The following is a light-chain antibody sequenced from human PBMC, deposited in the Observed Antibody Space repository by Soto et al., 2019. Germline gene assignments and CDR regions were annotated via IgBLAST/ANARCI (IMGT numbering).Light chain of an antibody. V-gene: IGLV2-14*03. CDR3: SSYTSSNTLV. CDR2: DVI. J-gene: IGLJ2*01. Sequence: QSALTQPASVSGSPGQSITISCTGSRSDVGGYNDVSWYQQHPDKAPKLIIYDVINRPSGVSNRFSGSKSGNTASLTISGLQAEDEADYYCSSYTSSNTLVFGGATKLTVL. CDR1: RSDVGGYND.